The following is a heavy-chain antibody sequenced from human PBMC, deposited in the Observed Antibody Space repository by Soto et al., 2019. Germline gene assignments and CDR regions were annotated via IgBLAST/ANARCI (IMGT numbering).Heavy chain of an antibody. V-gene: IGHV3-23*01. CDR1: GFTFSDYA. CDR3: AKGRGHCISTSCLYYYYYGMDV. Sequence: PGGSLRLSCAASGFTFSDYAMSWVRQAPGKGLEWVSAISGSGGSTYYADSVKGRFTISRDNSKNTLYLQMNSLRAEDTAVYYCAKGRGHCISTSCLYYYYYGMDVWGQGTTVTVSS. D-gene: IGHD2-2*01. CDR2: ISGSGGST. J-gene: IGHJ6*02.